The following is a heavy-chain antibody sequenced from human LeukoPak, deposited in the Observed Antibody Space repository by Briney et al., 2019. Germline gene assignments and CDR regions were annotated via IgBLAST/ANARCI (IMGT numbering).Heavy chain of an antibody. Sequence: SETLSLTCTVSGGSISSYYWSWIRQPPGKGLEWIGYTYTSGSTNYNPSLKSRVTISVDTSKNQFSLKLSSVTAADTAVYYCARQGPVWRYYMDVWGKGTTVTVSS. V-gene: IGHV4-4*09. CDR2: TYTSGST. J-gene: IGHJ6*03. CDR1: GGSISSYY. CDR3: ARQGPVWRYYMDV. D-gene: IGHD2-8*01.